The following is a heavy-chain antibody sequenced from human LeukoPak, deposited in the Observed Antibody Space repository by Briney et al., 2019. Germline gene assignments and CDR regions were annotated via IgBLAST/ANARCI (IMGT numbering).Heavy chain of an antibody. V-gene: IGHV4-61*02. J-gene: IGHJ4*02. CDR2: IYTSGST. CDR3: ATLGYSSGTDY. D-gene: IGHD5-18*01. Sequence: SQTLSLTCTVSGDSISGGSYYWTWIRQPAGKGLEWIGRIYTSGSTNYNPSLKSRVTISIDTSKNQFSLKLSSVTAADTAVYYCATLGYSSGTDYWDLGTRVTVSS. CDR1: GDSISGGSYY.